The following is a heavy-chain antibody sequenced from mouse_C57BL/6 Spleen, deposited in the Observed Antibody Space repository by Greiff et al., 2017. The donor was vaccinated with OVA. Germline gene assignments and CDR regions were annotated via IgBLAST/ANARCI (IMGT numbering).Heavy chain of an antibody. CDR1: GYSITSGYY. CDR2: ISYDGSN. Sequence: EVQRVESGPGLVKPSQSLSLTCSVTGYSITSGYYWNWIRQFPGNKLEWMGYISYDGSNNYNPSLKNRISITRDTSKNQFFLKLNSVTTEDTATYYCARGGYRGAMDYWGQGTSVTVSS. J-gene: IGHJ4*01. CDR3: ARGGYRGAMDY. D-gene: IGHD2-2*01. V-gene: IGHV3-6*01.